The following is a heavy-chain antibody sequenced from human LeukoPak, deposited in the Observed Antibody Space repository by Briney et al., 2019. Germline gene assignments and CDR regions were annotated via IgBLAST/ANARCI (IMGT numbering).Heavy chain of an antibody. V-gene: IGHV4-61*05. CDR2: IYYSGST. CDR1: GGSISSSSYY. CDR3: ARGIDSSGYYPGAFDI. J-gene: IGHJ3*02. D-gene: IGHD3-22*01. Sequence: SETLSLTCTVSGGSISSSSYYWGWIRQPPGKGLEWIGYIYYSGSTNYNPSLKSRVTISVDTSKNQFSLKLSSVTAADTAVYYCARGIDSSGYYPGAFDIWGQGTMVTVSS.